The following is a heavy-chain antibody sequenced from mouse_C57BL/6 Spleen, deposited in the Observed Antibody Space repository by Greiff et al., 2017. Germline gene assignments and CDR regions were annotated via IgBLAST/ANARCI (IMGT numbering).Heavy chain of an antibody. J-gene: IGHJ3*01. Sequence: QVQLKEPDAELVKPGASVKISCKASGYTFTDYTIHWMKQRPEQGLEWIGYINPSDGSTKYNEKFKGKATLTADKSSSTAYMQLNSLTSEDSAVYFCGKEGFHHWGQGTLVTVSA. CDR3: GKEGFHH. V-gene: IGHV1-78*01. CDR1: GYTFTDYT. CDR2: INPSDGST.